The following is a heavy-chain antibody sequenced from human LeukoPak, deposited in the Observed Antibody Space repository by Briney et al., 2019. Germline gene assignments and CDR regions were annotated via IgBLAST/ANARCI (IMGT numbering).Heavy chain of an antibody. J-gene: IGHJ4*02. CDR3: ADYGVSGVRNNFY. D-gene: IGHD3-3*01. Sequence: GGSLRLSCAASGLAFSSYAMSWVRQAPGKGLEWVPTISVASNTFYADSVKGRFTISRDNSRNTVYLQMTSLRADDTAVYYCADYGVSGVRNNFYWGQGTLVTVSS. CDR1: GLAFSSYA. V-gene: IGHV3-23*01. CDR2: ISVASNT.